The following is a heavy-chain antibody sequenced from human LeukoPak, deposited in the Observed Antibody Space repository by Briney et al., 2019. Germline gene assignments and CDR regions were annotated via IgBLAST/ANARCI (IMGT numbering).Heavy chain of an antibody. CDR1: GYTFTSYY. Sequence: ASVKVSCKASGYTFTSYYMQWVRRAPGQGLEWMGVINPSGGSTQYAQKFQGRVTMTRDTSTSTVYMELSSLRSEDTAVYYCAREMAAPYYYGMDVWGQGTTVTVSS. J-gene: IGHJ6*02. CDR2: INPSGGST. D-gene: IGHD5-24*01. CDR3: AREMAAPYYYGMDV. V-gene: IGHV1-46*01.